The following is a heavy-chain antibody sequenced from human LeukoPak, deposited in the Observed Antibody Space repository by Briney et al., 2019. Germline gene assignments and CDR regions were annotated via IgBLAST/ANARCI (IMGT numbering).Heavy chain of an antibody. CDR3: ARDQFTIGTFDY. J-gene: IGHJ4*02. V-gene: IGHV1-69*04. CDR1: GGTFSSYA. CDR2: IIPIFGIA. Sequence: GASVKVSCKASGGTFSSYAISWVRQAPGQGLEWMGRIIPIFGIANHAQKFQGRVTITADKSTSTAYMVLSSLRSEDTAVYYCARDQFTIGTFDYWGQGTLVTVSS. D-gene: IGHD3-10*01.